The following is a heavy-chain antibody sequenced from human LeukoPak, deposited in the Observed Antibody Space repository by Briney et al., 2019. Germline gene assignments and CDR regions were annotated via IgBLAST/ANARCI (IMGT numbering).Heavy chain of an antibody. D-gene: IGHD2-2*01. CDR2: INPNSGGT. J-gene: IGHJ3*02. Sequence: ASVRVSCKASGYTFTGYYMHWVRQAPGQGLEWMGWINPNSGGTNYAQKFQGRVTMTRDTSISTAYMELSRLRSDDTAVYYCARGRTPAAATNAFDIWGQGTMVTVSS. CDR1: GYTFTGYY. CDR3: ARGRTPAAATNAFDI. V-gene: IGHV1-2*02.